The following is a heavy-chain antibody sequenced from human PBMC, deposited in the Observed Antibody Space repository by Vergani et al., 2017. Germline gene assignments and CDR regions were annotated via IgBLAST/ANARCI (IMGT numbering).Heavy chain of an antibody. CDR2: IKQDGSEK. CDR1: GFMFSNYW. CDR3: ARDRYYYGMDV. J-gene: IGHJ6*02. Sequence: EVQLVESGGGLVQPGGSLRLSCAASGFMFSNYWMNWVRQAPGKGLEWVANIKQDGSEKYYVDSVKGRFTISRDNAKNSLYLQMNSLRAEDTAVYYCARDRYYYGMDVWGQGTTVTVSS. V-gene: IGHV3-7*01.